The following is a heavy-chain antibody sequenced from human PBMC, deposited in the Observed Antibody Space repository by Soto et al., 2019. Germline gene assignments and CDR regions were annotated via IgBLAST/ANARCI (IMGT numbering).Heavy chain of an antibody. CDR1: GFAFSGYA. V-gene: IGHV3-23*01. D-gene: IGHD3-10*01. CDR2: ISDNGAHT. Sequence: EVQLLESGGALVQPGESLRLSCAASGFAFSGYAMSWVRQAPGKGLEWVSDISDNGAHTYYADSLKGRFTISRDNSKNTLFLQMNSLRVDDTAVYFCAKTSYYCYTTACPDFWGQGTLVTVSS. CDR3: AKTSYYCYTTACPDF. J-gene: IGHJ4*02.